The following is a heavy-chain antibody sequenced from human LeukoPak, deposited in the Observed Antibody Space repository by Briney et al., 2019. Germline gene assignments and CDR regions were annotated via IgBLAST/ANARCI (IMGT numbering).Heavy chain of an antibody. CDR3: ARTIDFWSGPYYHYGMDV. CDR1: GGSISSGDYY. Sequence: PSQTLSLTCTVSGGSISSGDYYWSWIRQPPGKGLEWIGYIYYSGSTYYNPSLKSRVTISVDTSKNQFSLKLSSVTAADTAVYYCARTIDFWSGPYYHYGMDVWGQGTTVTVSS. CDR2: IYYSGST. J-gene: IGHJ6*02. V-gene: IGHV4-30-4*01. D-gene: IGHD3-3*01.